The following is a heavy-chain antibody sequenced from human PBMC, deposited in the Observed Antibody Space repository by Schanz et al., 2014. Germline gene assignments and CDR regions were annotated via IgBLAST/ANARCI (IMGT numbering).Heavy chain of an antibody. V-gene: IGHV1-69*02. CDR3: ARGYGDSPTDF. D-gene: IGHD4-17*01. CDR2: VIPVLAIA. Sequence: QVQLVQSGADVKKPGSSVRVSCKASGGTFSRLTFSWVRQAPGQGLEWMGRVIPVLAIADYAQKFQGRVTITADKSTSTASMELSSLRSEDTAVYYCARGYGDSPTDFWGQGTLVTVSS. CDR1: GGTFSRLT. J-gene: IGHJ4*02.